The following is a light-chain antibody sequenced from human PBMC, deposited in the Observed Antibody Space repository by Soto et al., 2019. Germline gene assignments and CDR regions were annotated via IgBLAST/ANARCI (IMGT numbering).Light chain of an antibody. J-gene: IGLJ1*01. Sequence: QSVLTHPPSASGSPGQSVAISCTGTSSDVGGYNYVSWYQQHPDKAPKLMIYEVRDRPSGISSRFSGSKSGNTASLTISGLQTEDEADYYCSSYTSSSILFGTGTKVTVL. CDR2: EVR. V-gene: IGLV2-14*01. CDR3: SSYTSSSIL. CDR1: SSDVGGYNY.